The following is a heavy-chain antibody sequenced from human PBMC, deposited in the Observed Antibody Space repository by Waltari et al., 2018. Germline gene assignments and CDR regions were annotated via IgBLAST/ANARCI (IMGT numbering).Heavy chain of an antibody. CDR3: VREVGYTNSAT. CDR1: GFNVNDNT. J-gene: IGHJ4*02. Sequence: LESGGASVQPGGSLRLSCAASGFNVNDNTMSWVRQPPGKGLEWVSSLSNGNDVSYQSDSVKGRFTTSRDIAGNSIYLQRSGLRSEDTAIYYCVREVGYTNSATWGQGTLVNVSP. D-gene: IGHD4-4*01. CDR2: LSNGNDVS. V-gene: IGHV3-23*01.